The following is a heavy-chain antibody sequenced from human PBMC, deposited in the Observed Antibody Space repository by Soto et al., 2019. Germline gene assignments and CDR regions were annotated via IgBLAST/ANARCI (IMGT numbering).Heavy chain of an antibody. CDR1: GGSIKSSTYY. CDR3: ARKRSSWLGWFDP. CDR2: FYYCGST. V-gene: IGHV4-39*01. D-gene: IGHD6-13*01. J-gene: IGHJ5*02. Sequence: QLQLQESGPGLVKPSETLSLTCTVSGGSIKSSTYYWGWIRQPPGKGLEWIGSFYYCGSTHYNPSVKSRVTRSVDTTKKQFSLTQSAVTAAGTAVYYCARKRSSWLGWFDPWGQGTLVTVSS.